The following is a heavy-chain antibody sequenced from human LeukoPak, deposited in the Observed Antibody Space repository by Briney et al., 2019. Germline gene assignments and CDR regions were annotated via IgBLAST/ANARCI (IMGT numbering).Heavy chain of an antibody. CDR1: GFTVSSNH. CDR2: IDGDATT. Sequence: PGGSLRLSCAVSGFTVSSNHMTWVRQAAGEGLEGVSVIDGDATTYYADFVKGRFTISRDSSKNTLHVQMSSLSVEDTAVYYCTGFGGNSVWGQGTLVTVSS. V-gene: IGHV3-53*01. CDR3: TGFGGNSV. J-gene: IGHJ4*02. D-gene: IGHD4-23*01.